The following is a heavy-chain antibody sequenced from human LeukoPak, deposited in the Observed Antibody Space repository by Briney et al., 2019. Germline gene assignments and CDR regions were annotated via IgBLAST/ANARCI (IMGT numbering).Heavy chain of an antibody. Sequence: AGGSLRLSCAASGFTFSSYEMNWVSQPPGKGLEWVSYISSSGSTIYYADSVKGRFTISRDNAKNSLYLQLNSLRAEDTAVYYCARDFSVTMTTVTTGDYWGQGTLVTVSS. CDR3: ARDFSVTMTTVTTGDY. CDR2: ISSSGSTI. J-gene: IGHJ4*02. D-gene: IGHD4-17*01. CDR1: GFTFSSYE. V-gene: IGHV3-48*03.